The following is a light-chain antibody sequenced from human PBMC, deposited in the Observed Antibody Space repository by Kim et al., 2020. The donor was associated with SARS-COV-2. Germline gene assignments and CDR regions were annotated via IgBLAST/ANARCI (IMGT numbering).Light chain of an antibody. J-gene: IGLJ2*01. CDR3: QTWGPDIQG. V-gene: IGLV4-69*01. CDR1: SENSTYS. CDR2: INNDGSH. Sequence: AAVKLTCILSSENSTYSIAWHQQQPEKGPRFLMSINNDGSHKKGAGIPDRFSGSSSGAERYLTISSLHSEDEADYYCQTWGPDIQGFGGGTQLTVL.